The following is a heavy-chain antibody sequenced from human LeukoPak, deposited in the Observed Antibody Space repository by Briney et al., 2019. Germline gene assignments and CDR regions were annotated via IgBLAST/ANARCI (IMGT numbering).Heavy chain of an antibody. V-gene: IGHV3-9*01. Sequence: GGSLRLSCAASGFTFSSYAMSWVRQAPGKGLEWVSGISWNSGSIGYADSVKGRFTISRDNAKSSLYLQMNSLRAEDTALYYCAKEAVMAGNYYYYYMDVWGKGTTVTISS. J-gene: IGHJ6*03. D-gene: IGHD6-19*01. CDR2: ISWNSGSI. CDR3: AKEAVMAGNYYYYYMDV. CDR1: GFTFSSYA.